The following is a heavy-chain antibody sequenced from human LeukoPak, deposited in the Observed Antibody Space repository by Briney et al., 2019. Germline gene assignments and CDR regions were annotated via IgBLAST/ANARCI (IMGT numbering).Heavy chain of an antibody. CDR3: ARDPFGGGGYGAFDI. Sequence: GGSLRLSCVASGFTFSTYWMTWVRQAPGKGLEWVTNIKQDGSEEVYEDSVKGRFTVSRDNAKNSMYLQMNSLRVEDTAVYYCARDPFGGGGYGAFDIWGRGTMVTVSS. J-gene: IGHJ3*02. CDR1: GFTFSTYW. CDR2: IKQDGSEE. D-gene: IGHD2-21*01. V-gene: IGHV3-7*01.